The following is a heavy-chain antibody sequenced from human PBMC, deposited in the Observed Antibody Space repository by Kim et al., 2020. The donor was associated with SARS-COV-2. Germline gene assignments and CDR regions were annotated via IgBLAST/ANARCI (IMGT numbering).Heavy chain of an antibody. CDR1: GFNFNTYA. CDR3: ARELYSVPFDF. Sequence: GGSLRLSCAASGFNFNTYAMHWLRQVPGKGLEWVAVISYDGTTKYYADSAKGRFTISRDNSKNTFYLQMNSLRAEDMGLYYCARELYSVPFDFWGQGTLVTVSP. J-gene: IGHJ4*02. CDR2: ISYDGTTK. D-gene: IGHD2-15*01. V-gene: IGHV3-30-3*01.